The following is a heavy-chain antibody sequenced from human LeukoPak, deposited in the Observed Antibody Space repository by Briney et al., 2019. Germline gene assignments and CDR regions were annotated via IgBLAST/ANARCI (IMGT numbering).Heavy chain of an antibody. CDR1: GFTFSSYA. J-gene: IGHJ4*02. CDR2: ISGSGGST. Sequence: PGGSLRLSCAASGFTFSSYAMSWVRQAPGKGLEWVSAISGSGGSTYYADSAKGRFTISRDNSKNTLYLQMNSLRAEDTAVYYCAKNSDGLAIAAAAHWGQGTLVTVS. CDR3: AKNSDGLAIAAAAH. V-gene: IGHV3-23*01. D-gene: IGHD6-13*01.